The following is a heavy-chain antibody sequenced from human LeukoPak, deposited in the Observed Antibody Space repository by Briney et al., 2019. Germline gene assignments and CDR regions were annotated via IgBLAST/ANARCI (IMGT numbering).Heavy chain of an antibody. J-gene: IGHJ6*03. CDR2: ISRSGGST. V-gene: IGHV3-23*01. Sequence: GGSLRLSCAASGFTFSSYAMSWVRQAPGKGLEWVSAISRSGGSTYYADSVKGRFTISRDNSKTTAYLEMNSLRAEDTAVYSCPYDLLGLDDMDVWGKGITVT. D-gene: IGHD3-3*01. CDR1: GFTFSSYA. CDR3: PYDLLGLDDMDV.